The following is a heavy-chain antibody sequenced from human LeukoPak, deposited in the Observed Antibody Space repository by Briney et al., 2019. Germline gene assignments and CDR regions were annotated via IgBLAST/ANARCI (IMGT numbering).Heavy chain of an antibody. D-gene: IGHD5-12*01. Sequence: SETLSLTCAVYGGSFSGYYWSWICQPPGKGLEWIGEINHFGSANYNPSLKSRVTVSVDRSKNQFSLKLTSAAAADTAVYYCASAQNSGYDWHYYGMDVWGQGTTVTVSS. V-gene: IGHV4-34*01. CDR1: GGSFSGYY. CDR2: INHFGSA. CDR3: ASAQNSGYDWHYYGMDV. J-gene: IGHJ6*02.